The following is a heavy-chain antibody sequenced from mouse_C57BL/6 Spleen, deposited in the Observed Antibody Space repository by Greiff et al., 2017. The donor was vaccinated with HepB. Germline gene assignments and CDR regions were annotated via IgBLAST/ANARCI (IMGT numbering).Heavy chain of an antibody. CDR3: ARGGEPYFDY. Sequence: VQLQQSGAELVRPGTSVKVSCKASGYAFTNYLIEWVEQRPGQGLEWIGVINPGSGGTNYNEKFKGKGTLNADKSSSTAYMQLSSLTSEDSAVYFCARGGEPYFDYWGQGTTLTVSS. D-gene: IGHD6-1*01. J-gene: IGHJ2*01. CDR2: INPGSGGT. V-gene: IGHV1-54*01. CDR1: GYAFTNYL.